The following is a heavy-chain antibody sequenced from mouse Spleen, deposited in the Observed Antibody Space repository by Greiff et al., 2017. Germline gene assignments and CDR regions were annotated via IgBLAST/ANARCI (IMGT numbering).Heavy chain of an antibody. D-gene: IGHD3-3*01. CDR1: GYAFSSSW. J-gene: IGHJ4*01. CDR3: ARGGTRAMDY. Sequence: QVQLKESGPELVKPGASVKISCKASGYAFSSSWMNWVKQRPGKGLEWIGRIYPGDGDTNYNGKFKGKATLTADKSSSTAYMQLSSLTSEDSAVYCCARGGTRAMDYWGQGTSVTVSS. CDR2: IYPGDGDT. V-gene: IGHV1-82*01.